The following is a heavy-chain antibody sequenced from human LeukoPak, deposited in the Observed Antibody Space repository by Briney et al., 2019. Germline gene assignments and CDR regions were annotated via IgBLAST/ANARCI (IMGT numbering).Heavy chain of an antibody. CDR3: ARTVEHYYYYYMDV. D-gene: IGHD4-11*01. V-gene: IGHV1-2*02. CDR2: INPNSGGT. Sequence: AASVKASCKASGYTFTGYYMHWVRQAPGQGLEWMGWINPNSGGTNYAQKFQGRVTMTRDTSISTAYMELSRLRSDDTAVYYCARTVEHYYYYYMDVWGKGTTVTISS. J-gene: IGHJ6*03. CDR1: GYTFTGYY.